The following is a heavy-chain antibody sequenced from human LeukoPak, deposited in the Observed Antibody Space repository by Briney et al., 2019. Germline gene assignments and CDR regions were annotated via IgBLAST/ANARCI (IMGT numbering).Heavy chain of an antibody. J-gene: IGHJ5*02. V-gene: IGHV4-39*02. CDR3: VRDSYSGAYNFFDP. Sequence: PSETLSLTCTVSGGSIGRSGYYWGWIRQPPGRGLEWIGSSYYSGTTYYNPSLKSRLSISVDTSKNQFSLKLSSVAVADTAVYYCVRDSYSGAYNFFDPWGQGTLVTVSS. CDR2: SYYSGTT. CDR1: GGSIGRSGYY. D-gene: IGHD6-19*01.